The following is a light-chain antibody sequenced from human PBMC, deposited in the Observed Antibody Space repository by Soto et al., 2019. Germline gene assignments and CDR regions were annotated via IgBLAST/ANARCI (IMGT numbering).Light chain of an antibody. J-gene: IGLJ1*01. V-gene: IGLV2-14*01. CDR1: SSDVGGYNY. Sequence: QSVLTQPASVSGSPGQSITISCIGTSSDVGGYNYVSWYQQLPGKAPKLMIYDVNNRPSGVSNRFSGSKSGNTASLTISGLQAEDEADYYCSSYTGSSTFVFGTGTKVTVL. CDR2: DVN. CDR3: SSYTGSSTFV.